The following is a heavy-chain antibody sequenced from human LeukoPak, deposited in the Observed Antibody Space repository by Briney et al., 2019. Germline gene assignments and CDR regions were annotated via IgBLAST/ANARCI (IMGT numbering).Heavy chain of an antibody. CDR1: GGSISNYY. J-gene: IGHJ4*02. D-gene: IGHD6-13*01. V-gene: IGHV4-59*01. Sequence: SETLSLTCTVSGGSISNYYWNWIRQPPGKGLEWVGYIYYTGSTNYNPSLKSRVTISVDTSKNQFSLNLRSVTPEDTAVYYCARNLIPEQLVLNFWGQGTLVTVSS. CDR2: IYYTGST. CDR3: ARNLIPEQLVLNF.